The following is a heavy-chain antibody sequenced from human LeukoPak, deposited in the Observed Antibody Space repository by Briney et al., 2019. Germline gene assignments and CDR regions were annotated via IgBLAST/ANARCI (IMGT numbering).Heavy chain of an antibody. CDR1: GFTFSDYY. V-gene: IGHV3-11*06. CDR2: ISSSSSYT. Sequence: GGSLRLSCAASGFTFSDYYMSWIRQAPGKGLEWVSYISSSSSYTKYADSVKGRFTISRDNAKNSLYLQVNSLRAEDTAVYYCARGTGTTAYFDYWGQGTLVSVSS. CDR3: ARGTGTTAYFDY. D-gene: IGHD1-1*01. J-gene: IGHJ4*02.